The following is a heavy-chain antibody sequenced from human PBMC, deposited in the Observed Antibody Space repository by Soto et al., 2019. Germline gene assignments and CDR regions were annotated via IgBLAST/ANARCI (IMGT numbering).Heavy chain of an antibody. D-gene: IGHD3-10*01. Sequence: EVQLLESGGGLVQPGGSLRLSCAASGFPFTSYAMSWVRQAPGKGLDWVSTISGTGAGTYYADSVKGRFTISRDNSKNTLFLQMNILRAEDTALYYCAKEIRITMVGGPHYGMDVWGQGTTVTVSS. CDR2: ISGTGAGT. CDR1: GFPFTSYA. J-gene: IGHJ6*02. V-gene: IGHV3-23*01. CDR3: AKEIRITMVGGPHYGMDV.